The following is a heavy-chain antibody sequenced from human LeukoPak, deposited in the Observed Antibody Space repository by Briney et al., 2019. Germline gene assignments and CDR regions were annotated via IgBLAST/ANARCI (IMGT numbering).Heavy chain of an antibody. V-gene: IGHV3-33*01. CDR2: IWYDGSNK. J-gene: IGHJ5*02. D-gene: IGHD6-25*01. Sequence: GGSLRLSCAASGFTFSSYGMHWVRQAPGKGLEWVAVIWYDGSNKYYADSVKSRFTISRDNSKNTLYLQMNSLRAEDTAVYYCARESGPLNWFDPWGQGTLVTVSS. CDR3: ARESGPLNWFDP. CDR1: GFTFSSYG.